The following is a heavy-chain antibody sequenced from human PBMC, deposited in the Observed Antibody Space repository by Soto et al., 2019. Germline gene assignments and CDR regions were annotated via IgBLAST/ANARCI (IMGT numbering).Heavy chain of an antibody. CDR1: GGTFSSYA. Sequence: QVQLVQSGAEVKKPGSSVKVSCKASGGTFSSYAISWVRQAPGQGLEWVGGVIPIFGTANYAQKFQGRGTMTADEXTSTAYMALSSLRSEDTAVYYCAREVSETGGLGDYWGQGTLVTVSS. CDR2: VIPIFGTA. D-gene: IGHD3-16*01. J-gene: IGHJ4*02. V-gene: IGHV1-69*12. CDR3: AREVSETGGLGDY.